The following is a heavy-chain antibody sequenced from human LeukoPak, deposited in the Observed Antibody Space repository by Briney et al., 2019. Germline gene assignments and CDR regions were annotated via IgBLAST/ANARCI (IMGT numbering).Heavy chain of an antibody. CDR2: ISSSSSYI. CDR3: ASGRIAAAGNANWFDP. J-gene: IGHJ5*02. CDR1: GFTFSSYS. D-gene: IGHD6-13*01. Sequence: GESLRLSCAASGFTFSSYSMNWVRQAPGKGLEWVSSISSSSSYIYYANSVKGRFTISRDNAKNSLYLQMNSLRAEDSAVYYCASGRIAAAGNANWFDPWGQGTLVTVSS. V-gene: IGHV3-21*01.